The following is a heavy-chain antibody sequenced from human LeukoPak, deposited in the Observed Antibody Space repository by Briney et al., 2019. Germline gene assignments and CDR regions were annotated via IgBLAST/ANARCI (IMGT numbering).Heavy chain of an antibody. CDR3: ASAPRLRFLEWLLYPFGY. Sequence: ASVTVSFKASASTFTSYGISWVRQAPGQGLERMGWISAYNGNTNYAQKLQGRVTMTTDTYTSTAYMELRILRSDETAVHYCASAPRLRFLEWLLYPFGYWGQGTLVTVSS. CDR2: ISAYNGNT. CDR1: ASTFTSYG. J-gene: IGHJ4*02. V-gene: IGHV1-18*01. D-gene: IGHD3-3*01.